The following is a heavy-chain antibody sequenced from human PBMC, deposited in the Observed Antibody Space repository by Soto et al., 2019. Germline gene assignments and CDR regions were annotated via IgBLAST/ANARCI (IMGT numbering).Heavy chain of an antibody. J-gene: IGHJ4*02. V-gene: IGHV1-18*01. Sequence: QVQLVQSGAEVKKPGASVKVSCKASGYTFTSYGISWVRQAPGQGLEWMGWISAYNGNTNYAQKLQGRVTMTTDTSTSTAYMELRSLRSDDTAVYYGARDQGDIVVVSPGSVDYWGQGTLVTVSS. CDR2: ISAYNGNT. D-gene: IGHD2-15*01. CDR3: ARDQGDIVVVSPGSVDY. CDR1: GYTFTSYG.